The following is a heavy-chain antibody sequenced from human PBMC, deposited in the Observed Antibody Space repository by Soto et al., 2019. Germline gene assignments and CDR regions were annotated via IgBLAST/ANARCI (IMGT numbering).Heavy chain of an antibody. CDR1: GYTFTNSA. CDR3: ARAPSFGYCSGGSCSSEDV. Sequence: ALLKVACNAAGYTFTNSAMHWVRKDPGQRLEWMGWINAGNGNTKYSQKFQGRVTITRDTSASTAYMELSSLRSEDTAVYYCARAPSFGYCSGGSCSSEDVWGQGTTVTVSS. CDR2: INAGNGNT. D-gene: IGHD2-15*01. J-gene: IGHJ6*02. V-gene: IGHV1-3*01.